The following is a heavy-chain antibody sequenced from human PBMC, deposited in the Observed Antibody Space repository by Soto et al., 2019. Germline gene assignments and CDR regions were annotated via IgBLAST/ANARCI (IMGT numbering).Heavy chain of an antibody. Sequence: GGSLRLSCAASGFTFSSYNLNRVRQAPGKGLEWVSYITGSSSTIYYADSVKGRFTISRDNAKNSLYLQMNSLRDEDTAVYYCARGELVYSTSYYFDYWGQGTLVTVSS. CDR1: GFTFSSYN. CDR2: ITGSSSTI. CDR3: ARGELVYSTSYYFDY. J-gene: IGHJ4*02. V-gene: IGHV3-48*02. D-gene: IGHD6-6*01.